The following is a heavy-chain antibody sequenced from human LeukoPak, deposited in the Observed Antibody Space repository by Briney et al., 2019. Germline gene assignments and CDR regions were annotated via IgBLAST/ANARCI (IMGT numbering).Heavy chain of an antibody. Sequence: PSETLSLTCTVSGGSISTTNYYWSWIRQPAGKRLEWIGRIYTSGSTNYNPSLKSRVTISVDTSKNQFSLKLSSVTAADTAVYYCARGHIGPWGQGTLVTVSS. D-gene: IGHD2-21*01. CDR1: GGSISTTNYY. CDR2: IYTSGST. CDR3: ARGHIGP. V-gene: IGHV4-61*02. J-gene: IGHJ5*02.